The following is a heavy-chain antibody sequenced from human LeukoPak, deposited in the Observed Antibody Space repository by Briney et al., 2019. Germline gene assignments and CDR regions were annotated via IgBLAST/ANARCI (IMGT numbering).Heavy chain of an antibody. CDR1: GFTFSSYA. V-gene: IGHV3-23*01. CDR3: AKVRGDIVVVVAATWYFQH. Sequence: GGSLRLSCAASGFTFSSYAMSWVRQAPGKGLEWVSAISGSGGSTYYADSVKGRFTISRDNSKNTLYLQMNSLRAEDTAVYYCAKVRGDIVVVVAATWYFQHWGQGTLVTVSS. J-gene: IGHJ1*01. D-gene: IGHD2-15*01. CDR2: ISGSGGST.